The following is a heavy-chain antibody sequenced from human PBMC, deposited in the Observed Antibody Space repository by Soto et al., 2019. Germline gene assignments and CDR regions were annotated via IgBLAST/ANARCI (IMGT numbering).Heavy chain of an antibody. CDR3: EGGYYFASNMDV. CDR2: IYYSGST. CDR1: GGSISSSSYY. V-gene: IGHV4-39*01. Sequence: SETLSLTCTVSGGSISSSSYYWGWIRQPPGKGLEWIGSIYYSGSTYYNPSLKSRVTISVDTSKNQFSLKLSSVTAADTAVYYCEGGYYFASNMDVWGQGTTVTVSS. D-gene: IGHD3-3*01. J-gene: IGHJ6*02.